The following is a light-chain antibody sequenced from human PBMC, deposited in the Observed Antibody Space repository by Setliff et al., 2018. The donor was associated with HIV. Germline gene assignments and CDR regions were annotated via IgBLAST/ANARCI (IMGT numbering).Light chain of an antibody. CDR2: EVT. V-gene: IGLV2-14*01. CDR3: NTSLSSTPNFV. J-gene: IGLJ1*01. CDR1: SSDVGDYNY. Sequence: QSALAQPASVSGPTGQSIAISCTGTSSDVGDYNYVSWYQHHPGKAPRLIIYEVTNRPSWVSDRFSGSNSGNTASLTISGLQAEDEADYYCNTSLSSTPNFVFGTGTKVTVL.